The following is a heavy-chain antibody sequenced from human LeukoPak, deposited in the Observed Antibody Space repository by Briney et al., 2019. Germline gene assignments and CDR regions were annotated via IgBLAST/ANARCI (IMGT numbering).Heavy chain of an antibody. Sequence: ASVKVSCKASGYAFTNSYIHWVRQAPGQVLEWMGLINPDGGNTNYAQNFQGRVTLTRDTSTSTVYMELSSLRAEDTAVYYCAKAYYYGSGSDLGFDPWGQGTLVTVSS. D-gene: IGHD3-10*01. CDR3: AKAYYYGSGSDLGFDP. V-gene: IGHV1-46*01. CDR2: INPDGGNT. J-gene: IGHJ5*02. CDR1: GYAFTNSY.